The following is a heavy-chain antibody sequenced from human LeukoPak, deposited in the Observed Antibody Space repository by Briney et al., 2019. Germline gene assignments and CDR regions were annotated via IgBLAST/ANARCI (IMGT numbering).Heavy chain of an antibody. Sequence: PSETLSLTCTVSGGSISSSSYYWGWIRQPPGKGLEWIGSIYYSGSTYYNPSLKSRVTISVGTSKNQFSLKLSSVTAADTAVYYCARHSYSYGYEQSFDYWGQGTLVTVSS. V-gene: IGHV4-39*01. D-gene: IGHD5-18*01. CDR1: GGSISSSSYY. J-gene: IGHJ4*02. CDR2: IYYSGST. CDR3: ARHSYSYGYEQSFDY.